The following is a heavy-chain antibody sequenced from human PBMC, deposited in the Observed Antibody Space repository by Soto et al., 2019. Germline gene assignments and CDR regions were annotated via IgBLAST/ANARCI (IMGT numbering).Heavy chain of an antibody. CDR3: ARGRRFLEWFYLDY. D-gene: IGHD3-3*01. CDR1: GGSISSSNW. V-gene: IGHV4-4*02. Sequence: SETLSLTCAVSGGSISSSNWWSWVRQPPEKGLEWIGEIYHSGSTNYNPSLKSPVTISVDKSKNQFSLKLTSVTAADTAVYYCARGRRFLEWFYLDYWGQGTLVTVSS. CDR2: IYHSGST. J-gene: IGHJ4*02.